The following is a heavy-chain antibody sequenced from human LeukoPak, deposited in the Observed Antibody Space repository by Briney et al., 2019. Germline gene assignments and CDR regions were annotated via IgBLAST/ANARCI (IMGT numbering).Heavy chain of an antibody. D-gene: IGHD3-16*01. Sequence: TGGSLRLSCAASGXVFSSYWMHWVRQAPGKGLVWVSRIYTDGSYTNYADSVKGRFTISRDNAKNTLSLHMNSLRAEDMAVYYCARGDDESLDHWGQGTLVTVSS. CDR3: ARGDDESLDH. CDR2: IYTDGSYT. J-gene: IGHJ4*02. V-gene: IGHV3-74*01. CDR1: GXVFSSYW.